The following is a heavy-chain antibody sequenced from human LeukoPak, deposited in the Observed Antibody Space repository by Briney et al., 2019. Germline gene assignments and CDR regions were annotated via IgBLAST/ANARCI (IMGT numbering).Heavy chain of an antibody. CDR3: ARAPGTIDY. J-gene: IGHJ4*02. V-gene: IGHV1-2*02. Sequence: ASVKVSCKASGYTFTSYGISWVRQAPGQGLEWMGWINPTSGGTNYVQKFQGRVTMTRDTSISTAYMELSRLRSDDTAVYYCARAPGTIDYWGQGTLVTVSS. CDR1: GYTFTSYG. CDR2: INPTSGGT. D-gene: IGHD1-1*01.